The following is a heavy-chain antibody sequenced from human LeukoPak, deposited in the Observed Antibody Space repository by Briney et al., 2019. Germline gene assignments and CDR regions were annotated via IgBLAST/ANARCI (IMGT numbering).Heavy chain of an antibody. CDR1: GYTFTSYD. J-gene: IGHJ1*01. CDR3: ARRGSSSSEYFQR. Sequence: GASVKVSCRASGYTFTSYDINWVRQAPGQGLEWMGWINPKSGDTNYAQKFQGRVTMTRDTSITTSYMELSRLRSEDTAVYYCARRGSSSSEYFQRWGQGTLVTVSS. V-gene: IGHV1-2*02. CDR2: INPKSGDT. D-gene: IGHD6-6*01.